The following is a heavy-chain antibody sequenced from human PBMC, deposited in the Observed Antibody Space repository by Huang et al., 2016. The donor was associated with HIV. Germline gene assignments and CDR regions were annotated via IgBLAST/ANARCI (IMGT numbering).Heavy chain of an antibody. CDR1: GFTFSSYG. Sequence: QVQLVESGGGVVQPGRSLRLSCAASGFTFSSYGMHWVRQAPGKGLEWVAVISYEGSNKYYADSVKGRFTISRDNSKNTLYLQMNSLRAEDTAVYYCAKDAYDGEYNWFDPWGQGTLVTVSS. D-gene: IGHD3-10*01. V-gene: IGHV3-30*18. J-gene: IGHJ5*02. CDR2: ISYEGSNK. CDR3: AKDAYDGEYNWFDP.